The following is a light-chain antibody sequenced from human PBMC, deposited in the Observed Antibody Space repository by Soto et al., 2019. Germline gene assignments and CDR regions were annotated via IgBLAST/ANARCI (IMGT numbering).Light chain of an antibody. Sequence: QSVLTHPRSVSGSPGQAVTISCTGTSSDVGGYNYVSWYQQHPGKAPKLMIYDVSKRPSGVPDRFSGSKSGNTASLTISGLQAEDEADYYCCSDAGSYTLVVFGGGTKLTVL. CDR3: CSDAGSYTLVV. CDR1: SSDVGGYNY. J-gene: IGLJ2*01. CDR2: DVS. V-gene: IGLV2-11*01.